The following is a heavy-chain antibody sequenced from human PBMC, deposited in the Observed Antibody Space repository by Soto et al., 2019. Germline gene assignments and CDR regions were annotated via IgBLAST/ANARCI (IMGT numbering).Heavy chain of an antibody. V-gene: IGHV1-69*13. CDR3: ARDFYYDSSGYIEFYFDY. Sequence: GASVKVSCKASGGTFSSYAISWVRQAPGQGLEWMGGIIPIFGTANYAQKFQGRVTITADESTSTAYMELSSLRSEDTAVYYCARDFYYDSSGYIEFYFDYWGPGTLVTVSS. CDR2: IIPIFGTA. CDR1: GGTFSSYA. D-gene: IGHD3-22*01. J-gene: IGHJ4*02.